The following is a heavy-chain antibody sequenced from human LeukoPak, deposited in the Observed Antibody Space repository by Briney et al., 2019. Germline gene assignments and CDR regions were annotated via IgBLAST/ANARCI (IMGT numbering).Heavy chain of an antibody. J-gene: IGHJ3*02. V-gene: IGHV4-31*03. CDR3: ARDYGDYGSHWDAFDI. Sequence: SETLSLTCSVSGGSISSGGYYWSWIRQHPGRGLEWIGYIHYSGSTFYNPSLKSRLTISVDTSKNQFSLRLSSVTAADTAVYYCARDYGDYGSHWDAFDIWGQGTLVTVSS. CDR2: IHYSGST. CDR1: GGSISSGGYY. D-gene: IGHD4-17*01.